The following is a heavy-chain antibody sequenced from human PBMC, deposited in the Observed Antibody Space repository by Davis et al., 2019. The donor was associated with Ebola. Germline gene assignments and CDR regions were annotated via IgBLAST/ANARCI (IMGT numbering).Heavy chain of an antibody. V-gene: IGHV4-30-4*07. CDR1: GGSISSGGYS. D-gene: IGHD3-22*01. J-gene: IGHJ3*02. CDR2: IYYSGST. Sequence: MPSETLSLTCVVSGGSISSGGYSWSWIRRPPGKGLEWIGYIYYSGSTYYNPSLKSRVTISLDTSTTQFSLKLTSVTAADTAVYYCARNYYDSTAHRGVDAFDIWGQGTMVTVSS. CDR3: ARNYYDSTAHRGVDAFDI.